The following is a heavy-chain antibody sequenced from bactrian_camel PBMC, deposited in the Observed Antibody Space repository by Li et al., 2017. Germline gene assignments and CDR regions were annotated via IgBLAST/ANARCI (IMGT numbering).Heavy chain of an antibody. Sequence: DVQLVESGGGTAQPGRSLRLSCAVSGNGDGSGYWCTGWFRQAPGQEREAVAAIYSGDGSAIYSDSAKGRFTISQDNASKTVVLQMNSLKLEDSAAYYCATGAGLSWLQFVGRTQLTHRGQGTQVTVS. CDR3: ATGAGLSWLQFVGRTQLTH. D-gene: IGHD7*01. V-gene: IGHV3S40*01. J-gene: IGHJ4*01. CDR1: GNGDGSGY. CDR2: IYSGDGSA.